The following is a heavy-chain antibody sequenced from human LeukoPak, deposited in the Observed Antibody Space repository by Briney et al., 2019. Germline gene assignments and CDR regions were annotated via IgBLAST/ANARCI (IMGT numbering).Heavy chain of an antibody. J-gene: IGHJ4*02. D-gene: IGHD6-19*01. CDR3: ARVWRIGAVAGALDFDY. V-gene: IGHV3-21*01. Sequence: GSLRLSCAASGFTFSSYSMNWVRQAPGKGLEWVSSISSSSSYIYYADSVKGRFTISRDNAKNSLYLQMNSLRAEDTAVYYCARVWRIGAVAGALDFDYWGQGTLVTVSS. CDR1: GFTFSSYS. CDR2: ISSSSSYI.